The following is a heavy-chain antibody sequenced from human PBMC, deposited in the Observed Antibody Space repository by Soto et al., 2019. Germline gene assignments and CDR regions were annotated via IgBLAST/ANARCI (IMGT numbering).Heavy chain of an antibody. CDR2: IYYSGST. V-gene: IGHV4-59*08. Sequence: SETLSLTCTVSGGSISSYYWSWIRQPPGKGLEWIGYIYYSGSTNYNPSVKSRVTISVDTSKNQFSLKLSSVTAADTAVYYCARRGGSYNWFDPWGQGTLVTVSS. J-gene: IGHJ5*02. CDR1: GGSISSYY. D-gene: IGHD2-15*01. CDR3: ARRGGSYNWFDP.